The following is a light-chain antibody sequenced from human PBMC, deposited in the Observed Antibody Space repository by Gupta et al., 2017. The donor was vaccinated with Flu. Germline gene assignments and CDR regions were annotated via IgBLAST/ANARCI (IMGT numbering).Light chain of an antibody. Sequence: VAWYQPPPGKAPKLLIYEVSKRLSGVSDRFSGSKSGTTASLTVSGLQAEDEADYFCSSYATGSTFRVFGGGTKLSVL. CDR3: SSYATGSTFRV. J-gene: IGLJ3*02. CDR2: EVS. V-gene: IGLV2-23*02.